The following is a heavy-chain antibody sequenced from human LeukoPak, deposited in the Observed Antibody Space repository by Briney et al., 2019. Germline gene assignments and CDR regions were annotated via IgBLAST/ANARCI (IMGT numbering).Heavy chain of an antibody. CDR2: IKPDGSDT. CDR1: GFTFTTHW. CDR3: AREFWGPDY. J-gene: IGHJ4*02. V-gene: IGHV3-74*01. Sequence: GGSLRLSCGASGFTFTTHWIHWVRQAPGKGLVWVSRIKPDGSDTNYADSVKGRFTISRDNAKNTVYLQMNSLRAEDTAVYYCAREFWGPDYWGQGTLVTVSP. D-gene: IGHD7-27*01.